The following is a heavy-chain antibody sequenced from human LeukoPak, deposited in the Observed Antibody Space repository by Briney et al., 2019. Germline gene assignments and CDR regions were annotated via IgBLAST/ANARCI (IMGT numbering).Heavy chain of an antibody. CDR3: ARNDSSGYFDY. J-gene: IGHJ4*02. CDR1: GYSLSSGYY. CDR2: IYYSGSA. V-gene: IGHV4-38-2*01. Sequence: PSETLSLTCAVSGYSLSSGYYWGWIRQPPGKRLEWIGSIYYSGSAHYNPSLKSRVTISVDTSKNQFSLRLSSVTAADTAVYYCARNDSSGYFDYWGQGTLVTVSS. D-gene: IGHD3-22*01.